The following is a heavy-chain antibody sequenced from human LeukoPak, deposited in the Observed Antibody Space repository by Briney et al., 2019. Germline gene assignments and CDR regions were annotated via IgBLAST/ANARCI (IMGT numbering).Heavy chain of an antibody. CDR2: ISGSGGTT. V-gene: IGHV3-23*01. Sequence: PGGSLRLSWAASGFTFSSYAMSWVRQAPGKGLEWVSGISGSGGTTYYADSVKGRFTISRDNSKNTLYLQMNSLRAEDTAVYYCAKDSYSKGDYWGQGTLVTVSS. D-gene: IGHD1-26*01. CDR3: AKDSYSKGDY. J-gene: IGHJ4*02. CDR1: GFTFSSYA.